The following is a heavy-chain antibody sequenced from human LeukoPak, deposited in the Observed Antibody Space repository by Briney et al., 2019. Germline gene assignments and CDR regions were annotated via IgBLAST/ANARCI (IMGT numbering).Heavy chain of an antibody. CDR3: AGETGYYFDY. J-gene: IGHJ4*02. V-gene: IGHV4-61*01. CDR2: IYYSGST. Sequence: PSETLSLTCTVSGGSVSGGSYYWSWIRQPPGKGLEWIGYIYYSGSTNYNPSLKSRVTISVDTSKNQFSLKLSSVTAADTAVYYCAGETGYYFDYWGQGTLVTVSS. CDR1: GGSVSGGSYY.